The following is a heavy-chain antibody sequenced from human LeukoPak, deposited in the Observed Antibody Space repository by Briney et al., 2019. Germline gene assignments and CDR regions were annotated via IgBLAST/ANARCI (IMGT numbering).Heavy chain of an antibody. J-gene: IGHJ4*02. Sequence: GGSLRLSCAASGFTFSDYYMSWIRQAPGKGLEWVSYISSSGTTIYYADSVKGRFTISRDNSKNTLYLQMNSLRAEDTAVYYCARDGISGSWDYWGQGTLVTVSS. CDR3: ARDGISGSWDY. V-gene: IGHV3-11*01. D-gene: IGHD1-26*01. CDR2: ISSSGTTI. CDR1: GFTFSDYY.